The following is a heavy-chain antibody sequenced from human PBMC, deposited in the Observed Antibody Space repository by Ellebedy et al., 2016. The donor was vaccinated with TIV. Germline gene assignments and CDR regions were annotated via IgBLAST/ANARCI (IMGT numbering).Heavy chain of an antibody. J-gene: IGHJ3*02. CDR1: EFTFSYYA. D-gene: IGHD3-10*01. V-gene: IGHV3-33*08. CDR3: ARDLGLNRGVDAFDI. CDR2: IWYDATNK. Sequence: PGGSLRLSCAASEFTFSYYAMHWVRQAPGKGLEWVAVIWYDATNKYYTDSVRGRFIISRDNSKNTLYLQMNSLRVEDTAVYYCARDLGLNRGVDAFDIWGQGTMVAVSS.